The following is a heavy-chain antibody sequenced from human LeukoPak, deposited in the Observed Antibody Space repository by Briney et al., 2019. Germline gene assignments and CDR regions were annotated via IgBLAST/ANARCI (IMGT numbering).Heavy chain of an antibody. Sequence: AGGSLRLSCAASGFTFSSYSMNWVRQAPGKGLEWVSSISSSSSYIYYADSVKGRFTISRDNAKNSLYLQMNSLRAEDTAVYYCARLYSSGWFFDYWGQGTLVTVSS. J-gene: IGHJ4*02. CDR2: ISSSSSYI. D-gene: IGHD6-19*01. V-gene: IGHV3-21*01. CDR3: ARLYSSGWFFDY. CDR1: GFTFSSYS.